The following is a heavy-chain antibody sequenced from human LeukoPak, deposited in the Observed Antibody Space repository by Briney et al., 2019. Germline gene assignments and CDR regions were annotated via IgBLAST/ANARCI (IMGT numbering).Heavy chain of an antibody. CDR2: INPNSGGT. CDR1: GYTFTGYY. CDR3: ARTWRVVPAATIYYYYGMDV. J-gene: IGHJ6*02. D-gene: IGHD2-2*01. Sequence: ASVKVSCKASGYTFTGYYMHWVRQAPGQGLEWMGWINPNSGGTNYAQKFQGRVTMTRDTYISTAYMELSRLRSDDTAVYYCARTWRVVPAATIYYYYGMDVWGQGTTVTVSS. V-gene: IGHV1-2*02.